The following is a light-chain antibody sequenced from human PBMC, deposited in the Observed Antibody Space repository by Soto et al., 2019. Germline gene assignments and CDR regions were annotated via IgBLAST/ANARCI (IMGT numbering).Light chain of an antibody. CDR1: RSDIGGYNY. CDR3: SSYTSSSTYV. Sequence: QSALTQPASVSGSPGQSITISCTGTRSDIGGYNYVSWYQQHPGKAPKLMIYEVSNRPSGVSHRFSGSKSDNTATLTISGLQAEDEADYYCSSYTSSSTYVFGTGTKLTVL. J-gene: IGLJ1*01. CDR2: EVS. V-gene: IGLV2-14*01.